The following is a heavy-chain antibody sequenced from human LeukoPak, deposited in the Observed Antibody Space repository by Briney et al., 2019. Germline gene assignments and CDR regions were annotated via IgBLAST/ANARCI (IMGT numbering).Heavy chain of an antibody. Sequence: GGSLRLSCAASGFTFSSYEMNWVRQAPGRGLEWASYISSSGSTIYYADSVKGRFTISRDNAKNSLYLQMNSLRAEDTAVYYCAELGITMIGGVWGKGTTVTISS. J-gene: IGHJ6*04. CDR2: ISSSGSTI. CDR3: AELGITMIGGV. D-gene: IGHD3-10*02. CDR1: GFTFSSYE. V-gene: IGHV3-48*03.